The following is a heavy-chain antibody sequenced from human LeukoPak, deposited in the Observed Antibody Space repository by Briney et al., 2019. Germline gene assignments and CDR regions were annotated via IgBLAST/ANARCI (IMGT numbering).Heavy chain of an antibody. D-gene: IGHD3-3*01. CDR2: IHHRGST. V-gene: IGHV4-4*02. J-gene: IGHJ4*02. Sequence: SETLSLTCVVSGYSISSGYWWSWVRQTPGKGLEWIGEIHHRGSTNYNPSLKSRVTISVDKSKNHFSLNLSSVTTTDTAVYFCARNGYYSADYWGQGTLVTVSS. CDR1: GYSISSGYW. CDR3: ARNGYYSADY.